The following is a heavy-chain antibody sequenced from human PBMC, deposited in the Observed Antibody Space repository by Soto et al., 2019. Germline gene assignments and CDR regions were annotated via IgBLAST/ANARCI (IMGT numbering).Heavy chain of an antibody. J-gene: IGHJ4*02. CDR2: IDPSDSQT. CDR1: GYSFAGYW. V-gene: IGHV5-10-1*01. Sequence: PGESLKISCKGSGYSFAGYWITWVRQKPGKGLEWMGRIDPSDSQTYYSPSFRGHVTISVTKSITTVFLQWSSLRASDTAMYYCARLFYDSDTGPNFQYYFDSWGQGTPVTVSS. CDR3: ARLFYDSDTGPNFQYYFDS. D-gene: IGHD3-22*01.